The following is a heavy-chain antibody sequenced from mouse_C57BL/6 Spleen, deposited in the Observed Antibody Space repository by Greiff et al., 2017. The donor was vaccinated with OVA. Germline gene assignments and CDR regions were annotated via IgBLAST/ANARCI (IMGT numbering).Heavy chain of an antibody. J-gene: IGHJ4*01. CDR3: ASNYFYAMDY. D-gene: IGHD2-1*01. Sequence: QVQLQQSGPELVKPGASVKISCKASGYAFSSSWMNWVKQRPGKGLEWIGRIYPGDGDTNYNGKFKGKATLTADKSSSTAYMQLSSLTSEDSAVYFCASNYFYAMDYWGQGTSVTVSS. CDR2: IYPGDGDT. CDR1: GYAFSSSW. V-gene: IGHV1-82*01.